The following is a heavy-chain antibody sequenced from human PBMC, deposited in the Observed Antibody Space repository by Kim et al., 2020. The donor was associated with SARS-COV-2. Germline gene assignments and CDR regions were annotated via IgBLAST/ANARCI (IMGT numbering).Heavy chain of an antibody. V-gene: IGHV3-48*03. D-gene: IGHD1-26*01. J-gene: IGHJ5*02. CDR1: GFIFSNYE. CDR3: TRSTSGTS. CDR2: IGGSGRTT. Sequence: VGSLRLSCAASGFIFSNYEMNWVRQAPGKGLEWVSYIGGSGRTTYYADSVKGRFIISRDNAENSLYLQMNSLRAEDTAVYYCTRSTSGTSWGQGTLVTVS.